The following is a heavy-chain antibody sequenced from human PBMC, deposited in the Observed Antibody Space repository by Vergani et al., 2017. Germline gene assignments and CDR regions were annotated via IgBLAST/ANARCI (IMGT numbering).Heavy chain of an antibody. CDR1: GFTFSNFC. CDR2: IGKDGINT. J-gene: IGHJ4*02. V-gene: IGHV3-30*02. D-gene: IGHD1-26*01. CDR3: VKDAGSYENLFDS. Sequence: QVQLVESAGGVVQPGGSLRLSCAASGFTFSNFCMHWIRQAPGKGLEWLAYIGKDGINTRYRDAVKGRFTVSRDNSKDILYLQMNSLRPEDTATYYCVKDAGSYENLFDSWGQGTLVTVSS.